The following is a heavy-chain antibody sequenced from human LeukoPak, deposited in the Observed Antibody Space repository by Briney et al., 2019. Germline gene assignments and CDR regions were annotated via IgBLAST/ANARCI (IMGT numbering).Heavy chain of an antibody. Sequence: SETLSLTCTVSGVSMSAYQWSWVRQSPEKGLEWIGCINTKGEASYNPSLKSRVTTSVDTSKSQFSLRLTSVTAADTAVYYCATSNDAKIAPFDHWGQGAPVTVSS. CDR2: INTKGEA. CDR3: ATSNDAKIAPFDH. J-gene: IGHJ4*02. V-gene: IGHV4-4*09. CDR1: GVSMSAYQ. D-gene: IGHD2-21*01.